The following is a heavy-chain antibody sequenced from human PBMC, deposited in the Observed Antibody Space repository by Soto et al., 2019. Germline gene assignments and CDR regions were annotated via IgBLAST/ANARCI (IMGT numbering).Heavy chain of an antibody. V-gene: IGHV3-23*01. Sequence: PGGSLRLSCAASGFTFSSYAMSWVRQAPGKGLEWVSAISGSGGSTYYADSVKGRFTISRDNSKNTLYLQMNSLRAEDTAVYYCAKALFTASSLGQDTDAFDIWGQGTMVTVSS. J-gene: IGHJ3*02. CDR3: AKALFTASSLGQDTDAFDI. CDR2: ISGSGGST. CDR1: GFTFSSYA. D-gene: IGHD2-15*01.